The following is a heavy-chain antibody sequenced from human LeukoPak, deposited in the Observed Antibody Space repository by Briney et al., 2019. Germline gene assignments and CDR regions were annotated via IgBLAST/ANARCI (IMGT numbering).Heavy chain of an antibody. CDR1: GYTLTELS. Sequence: ASVKVSCKVSGYTLTELSMHWVRQAPGKGLEWMGGFDPEDGETIYAQKFQGRVTMTEDTSTDTAYMELRSLRSDDTAVYYCARDRGLDYYDSSGIDYWGQGTLVTVSS. V-gene: IGHV1-24*01. D-gene: IGHD3-22*01. J-gene: IGHJ4*02. CDR2: FDPEDGET. CDR3: ARDRGLDYYDSSGIDY.